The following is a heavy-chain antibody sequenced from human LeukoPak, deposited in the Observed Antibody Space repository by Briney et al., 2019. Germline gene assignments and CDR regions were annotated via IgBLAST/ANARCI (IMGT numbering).Heavy chain of an antibody. Sequence: PGGSLRLSCAASGFTVSSYAMSWVRQAPGKGLEWVSGISESGGSTYYADSVKGRFTISRDNSKNTLYLQMNSLRAEDTAVYYCAKDMGVAMIVVVTDAFDIWGQGTMVTVSS. CDR3: AKDMGVAMIVVVTDAFDI. CDR1: GFTVSSYA. D-gene: IGHD3-22*01. CDR2: ISESGGST. J-gene: IGHJ3*02. V-gene: IGHV3-23*01.